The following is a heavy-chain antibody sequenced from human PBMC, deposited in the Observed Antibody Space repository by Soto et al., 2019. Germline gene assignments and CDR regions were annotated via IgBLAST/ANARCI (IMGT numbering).Heavy chain of an antibody. J-gene: IGHJ4*02. CDR1: GFTFSSYG. D-gene: IGHD3-22*01. V-gene: IGHV3-33*01. CDR2: IWYDGSNK. Sequence: GGSLRLSCAASGFTFSSYGMHWVRQAPGKGLEWVAVIWYDGSNKYYADSVKGRFTISRDNSKNTLYLQMNSLRAEDTAVYYCARDRRTYYYYSSPVFYFDYWGQGTLVTVPS. CDR3: ARDRRTYYYYSSPVFYFDY.